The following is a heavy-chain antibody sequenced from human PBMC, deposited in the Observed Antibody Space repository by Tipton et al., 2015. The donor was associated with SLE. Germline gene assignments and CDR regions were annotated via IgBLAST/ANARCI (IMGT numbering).Heavy chain of an antibody. Sequence: QSGAEVKKPGASVKVSCKTSGYTFRTYGITWVRQAPGHGLEWVGWISAYNGNTNYAQSLQGRVTMTTDTLTSTANMELRSLRSDDTAVYYCGRHYGDFGVGNYCGQGTLVTVSS. V-gene: IGHV1-18*01. CDR2: ISAYNGNT. J-gene: IGHJ4*02. CDR1: GYTFRTYG. D-gene: IGHD4-17*01. CDR3: GRHYGDFGVGNY.